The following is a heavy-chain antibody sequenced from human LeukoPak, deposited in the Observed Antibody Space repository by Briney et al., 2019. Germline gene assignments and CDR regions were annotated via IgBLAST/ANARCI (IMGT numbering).Heavy chain of an antibody. Sequence: PGGSLRLSCAASGFTFSAYAMTRFRQAAGKGLECVSHITTGGSSIFYADSVKGRFTISRDNAKNSLYLQMNSLRAEDSAVYYCARVRYDSGWYDYWGQGALVTVSS. CDR1: GFTFSAYA. D-gene: IGHD6-19*01. J-gene: IGHJ4*02. CDR3: ARVRYDSGWYDY. V-gene: IGHV3-48*04. CDR2: ITTGGSSI.